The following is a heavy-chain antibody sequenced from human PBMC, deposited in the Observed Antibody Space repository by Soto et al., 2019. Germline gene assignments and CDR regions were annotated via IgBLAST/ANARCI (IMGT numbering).Heavy chain of an antibody. CDR1: GYTFTSYG. Sequence: ASVKVSCKASGYTFTSYGIIWVRQAPGQGLEWMGWISAYNGNTNYAQKLQGRVTMTTDTSTSTAYMELRSLRSDDTAVYYCARYREGQDYYYGMDVWGQGTTVTVSS. V-gene: IGHV1-18*01. D-gene: IGHD1-26*01. CDR3: ARYREGQDYYYGMDV. J-gene: IGHJ6*02. CDR2: ISAYNGNT.